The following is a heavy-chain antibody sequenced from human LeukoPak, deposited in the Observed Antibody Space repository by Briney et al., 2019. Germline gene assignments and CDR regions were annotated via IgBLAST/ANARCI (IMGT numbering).Heavy chain of an antibody. Sequence: GGSLRLSCAASGFTFSSYAMHWVRQAPGKGLEWVAIISYDGSNKYYADSVKGRFTISRDNSKNTLYLQMNSLGAGDTAMYYCAKVRVVFNWNYAYYFDYWGQGTLVTVSS. D-gene: IGHD1-7*01. V-gene: IGHV3-30*18. CDR2: ISYDGSNK. J-gene: IGHJ4*02. CDR3: AKVRVVFNWNYAYYFDY. CDR1: GFTFSSYA.